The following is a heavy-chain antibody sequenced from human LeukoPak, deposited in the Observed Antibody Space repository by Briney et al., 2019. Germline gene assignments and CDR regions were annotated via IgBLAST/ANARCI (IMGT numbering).Heavy chain of an antibody. CDR2: INPSGGST. CDR1: GYTFTTYY. J-gene: IGHJ4*02. CDR3: ARGTVTTIDY. D-gene: IGHD4-17*01. Sequence: GASVKVSCKASGYTFTTYYMHWVRQAPGQGLEWMGRINPSGGSTGCAQKFQGRVIMTRDTFTSTVYMELSSLISEDTAVYYCARGTVTTIDYWGQGTLVTVSS. V-gene: IGHV1-46*01.